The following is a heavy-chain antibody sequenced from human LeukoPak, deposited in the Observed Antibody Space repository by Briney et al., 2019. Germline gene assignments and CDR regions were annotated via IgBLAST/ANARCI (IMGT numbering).Heavy chain of an antibody. CDR1: GGSFSGYY. J-gene: IGHJ4*02. CDR3: ASPVSGSSGWYYNY. CDR2: INHSGST. Sequence: SETLSLTCAVYGGSFSGYYWSWIRQPPGKGLEGIGEINHSGSTNYNPSLKSRVTISVDTSKNQFSLKLSSVPAADTAVYYCASPVSGSSGWYYNYWGQGTLVTVSS. V-gene: IGHV4-34*01. D-gene: IGHD6-19*01.